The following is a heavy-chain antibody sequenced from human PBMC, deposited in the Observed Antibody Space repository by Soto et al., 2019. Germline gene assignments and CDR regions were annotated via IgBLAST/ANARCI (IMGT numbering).Heavy chain of an antibody. D-gene: IGHD4-17*01. CDR1: GGTFSSYA. V-gene: IGHV1-69*13. CDR2: IIPIFGTA. Sequence: GASVKVSCKASGGTFSSYAISWVRQAPGQGLEWMGGIIPIFGTANYAQKFQGRVTITADESTSTAYMELSSLRSEDTAVYYCASLRADYGGNPVLGWFDPWGQGTLVTVSS. J-gene: IGHJ5*02. CDR3: ASLRADYGGNPVLGWFDP.